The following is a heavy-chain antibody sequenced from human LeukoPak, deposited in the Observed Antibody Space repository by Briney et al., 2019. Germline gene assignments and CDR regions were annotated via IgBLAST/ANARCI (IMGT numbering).Heavy chain of an antibody. CDR2: ISSSSSYI. V-gene: IGHV3-21*01. D-gene: IGHD1-1*01. CDR1: GFNFSTYS. Sequence: GGSLRLSCAASGFNFSTYSMNWVRQAPGKGLEWVSSISSSSSYIFYADSLKGRFTISRDNAQNSLYLQMNSLRAEDTAVYYCAGRTTNYFDFWGQGTLVTVSS. CDR3: AGRTTNYFDF. J-gene: IGHJ4*02.